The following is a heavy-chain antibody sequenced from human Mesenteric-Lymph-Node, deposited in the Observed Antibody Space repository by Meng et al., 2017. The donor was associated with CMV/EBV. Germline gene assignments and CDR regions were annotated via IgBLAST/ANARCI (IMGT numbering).Heavy chain of an antibody. V-gene: IGHV3-48*03. CDR3: ARVNGYCSSTSCSNYFDY. CDR2: ISSSSSTI. Sequence: GGSLRLSCAASKFTFSSYELNWVRQAPGKGLEWISQISSSSSTIYYADSVKGRFTISRDNAKNSLYLQMNSLRAEDTAVYYCARVNGYCSSTSCSNYFDYWGQGTLVTVSS. D-gene: IGHD2-2*03. J-gene: IGHJ4*02. CDR1: KFTFSSYE.